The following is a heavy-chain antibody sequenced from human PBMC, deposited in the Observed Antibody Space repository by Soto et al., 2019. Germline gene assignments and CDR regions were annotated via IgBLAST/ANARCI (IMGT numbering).Heavy chain of an antibody. CDR3: AKDLSWGQCDY. V-gene: IGHV3-74*03. CDR1: GFTFSSYW. CDR2: IRSDGTAT. Sequence: EVQLVESGGGLVQPGGSLRLSCAASGFTFSSYWMHWVRQDPLKGLVWVSSIRSDGTATQYADSVKGRFTVSRDNAKNTVYLQMNSLRAEDTAVYYCAKDLSWGQCDYWGQGTLVPVSS. J-gene: IGHJ4*02. D-gene: IGHD3-16*01.